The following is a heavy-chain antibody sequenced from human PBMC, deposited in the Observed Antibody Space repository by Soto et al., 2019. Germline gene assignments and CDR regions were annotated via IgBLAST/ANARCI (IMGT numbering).Heavy chain of an antibody. CDR3: AREGEYSGYDY. CDR2: IIPILGIA. V-gene: IGHV1-69*08. CDR1: GGTFSSYT. Sequence: QVQLVQSGAEVKKPGSSVKVSCKASGGTFSSYTISWVRQAPGQGLEWMGRIIPILGIANYAQKFQGRVTITAHKSTSTAYMELSSLRSEDTAVYYCAREGEYSGYDYWGQGTLVTVSS. D-gene: IGHD5-12*01. J-gene: IGHJ4*02.